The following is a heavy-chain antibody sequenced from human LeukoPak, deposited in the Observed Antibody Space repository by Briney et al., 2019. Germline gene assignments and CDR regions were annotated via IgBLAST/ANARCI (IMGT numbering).Heavy chain of an antibody. CDR1: GGSITGYY. Sequence: SETLSLTCTVSGGSITGYYWTWIRQPAGKGLEWIGRVSDTGRAYYNPSLERRVTILVDTSKNQFSLKLTSVTAADTAVYYCASHEPGDAFDIWGQGTMVTVSS. CDR2: VSDTGRA. D-gene: IGHD1-1*01. CDR3: ASHEPGDAFDI. V-gene: IGHV4-4*07. J-gene: IGHJ3*02.